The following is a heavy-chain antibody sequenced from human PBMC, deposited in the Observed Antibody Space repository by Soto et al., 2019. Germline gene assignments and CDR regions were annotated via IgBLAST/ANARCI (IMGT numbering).Heavy chain of an antibody. CDR3: ARDPISESYCGGDCFDYYYYGMDV. Sequence: GGSLRLSCAASGFTFSDYYMSWIRQAPGKGLEWVSYISSSGSTIYYADSVKGRFTISRDNAKNSLYLQMNSLRAEDTAVYYCARDPISESYCGGDCFDYYYYGMDVWGQGTTVTVSS. CDR1: GFTFSDYY. CDR2: ISSSGSTI. D-gene: IGHD2-21*02. J-gene: IGHJ6*02. V-gene: IGHV3-11*01.